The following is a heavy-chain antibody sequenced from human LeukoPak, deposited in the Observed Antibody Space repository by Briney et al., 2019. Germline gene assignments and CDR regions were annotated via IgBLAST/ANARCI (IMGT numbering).Heavy chain of an antibody. CDR3: ARAVLATKSEHLFDS. V-gene: IGHV4-59*01. Sequence: PSETLSLTCTVSGGSISSFYWSWIRQPPGKGLEWIGYIYYTGSTNYNSSLKSRVTISEDTSKNQFSLNLSSVTAADTAMYYCARAVLATKSEHLFDSWGQGTLVTVSS. D-gene: IGHD2-8*01. CDR2: IYYTGST. CDR1: GGSISSFY. J-gene: IGHJ5*01.